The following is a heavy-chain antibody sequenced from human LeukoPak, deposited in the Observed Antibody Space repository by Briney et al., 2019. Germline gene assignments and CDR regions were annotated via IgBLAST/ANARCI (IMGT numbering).Heavy chain of an antibody. Sequence: SVKVSCKASGGTFSSYAISWVRQAPGQGLEWMGRIYPIFGTANYAQKFQGRVTITADKSTSTAYMELSSLRSEDTAVYYCARGSRYTPYSSGWPDAFDIWGQGTMVTVSS. J-gene: IGHJ3*02. CDR3: ARGSRYTPYSSGWPDAFDI. V-gene: IGHV1-69*06. D-gene: IGHD6-19*01. CDR2: IYPIFGTA. CDR1: GGTFSSYA.